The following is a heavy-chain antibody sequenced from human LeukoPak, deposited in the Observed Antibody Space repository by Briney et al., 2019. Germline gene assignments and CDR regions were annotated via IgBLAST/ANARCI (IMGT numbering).Heavy chain of an antibody. CDR2: IYYSGST. CDR3: ARLYWGSWGPYFDY. J-gene: IGHJ4*02. D-gene: IGHD6-13*01. V-gene: IGHV4-59*01. CDR1: GGSISSYY. Sequence: PSETLSLTCTVSGGSISSYYWSWIRQPPGKGLEWIGYIYYSGSTNYNPSPKSRVTISVDTSKNQFSLKLSSVTAADTAVYYCARLYWGSWGPYFDYWGQGTLVAVSS.